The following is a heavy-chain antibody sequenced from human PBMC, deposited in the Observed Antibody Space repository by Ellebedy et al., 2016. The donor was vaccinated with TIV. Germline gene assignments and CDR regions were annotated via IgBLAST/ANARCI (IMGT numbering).Heavy chain of an antibody. CDR3: ARAVGNSRWYFDL. CDR2: IYYSGST. Sequence: SETLSLTCTVSGGSIASTTYYWSWIRQPPGKGLEWIGYIYYSGSTNYNPSLKSRVTISVDTSQNQFSLKLSSVTAADTAVYSGARAVGNSRWYFDLWGRGTLVTVSS. V-gene: IGHV4-61*05. D-gene: IGHD4-23*01. CDR1: GGSIASTTYY. J-gene: IGHJ2*01.